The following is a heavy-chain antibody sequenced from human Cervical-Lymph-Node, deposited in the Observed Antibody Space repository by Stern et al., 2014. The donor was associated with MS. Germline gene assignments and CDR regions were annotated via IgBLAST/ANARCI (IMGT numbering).Heavy chain of an antibody. Sequence: QVQLVESGAVVKKPGASVKVSCKGSGYTLSEISMHCVRQAPGKGLEWMGGFDPEHGETRYAQKFQGRVTMAEDRSTDTAYMELSSLRSEDTAVYYCATHRGRVTYYYGMDVWGQGTTVAVSS. CDR3: ATHRGRVTYYYGMDV. J-gene: IGHJ6*02. CDR2: FDPEHGET. D-gene: IGHD2-21*02. V-gene: IGHV1-24*01. CDR1: GYTLSEIS.